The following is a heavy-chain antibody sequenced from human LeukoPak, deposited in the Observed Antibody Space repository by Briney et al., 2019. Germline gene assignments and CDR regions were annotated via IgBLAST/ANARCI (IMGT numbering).Heavy chain of an antibody. CDR2: INHRGST. J-gene: IGHJ5*02. V-gene: IGHV4-34*01. CDR1: GGSFSGYY. Sequence: SETLSLTCAVYGGSFSGYYWSWIRQPPGKGLEWIGEINHRGSTNYNPSLKSRVTISVDTSKNQFSLKLSSVTAAGTAVYYCARAPPRKYIAARRSWDNWFDPWGQGILVTVSS. CDR3: ARAPPRKYIAARRSWDNWFDP. D-gene: IGHD6-6*01.